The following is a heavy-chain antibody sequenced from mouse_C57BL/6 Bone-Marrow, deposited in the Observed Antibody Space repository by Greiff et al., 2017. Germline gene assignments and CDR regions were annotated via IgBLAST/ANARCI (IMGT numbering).Heavy chain of an antibody. CDR1: GYTFTSYD. CDR2: IYPRGGST. CDR3: AREEFDGGSGDWCFDV. Sequence: QVQLQQSGPELVKPGASVKLSCKASGYTFTSYDINWVKQRPGQGLEWIGWIYPRGGSTKYNEKFKGKATLTVDTSSSTAYMELHSLTSEDSAVYFCAREEFDGGSGDWCFDVGGTGTTVTVS. D-gene: IGHD1-1*02. J-gene: IGHJ1*03. V-gene: IGHV1-85*01.